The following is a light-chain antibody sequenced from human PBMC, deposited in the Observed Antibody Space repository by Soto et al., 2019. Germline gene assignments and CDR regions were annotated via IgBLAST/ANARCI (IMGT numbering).Light chain of an antibody. CDR3: QQTYNSPRT. V-gene: IGKV1-39*01. J-gene: IGKJ1*01. CDR1: QSISSY. Sequence: IHMSLSSSSRTAPLGQRDSINCRASQSISSYLNWYQQKPGKAPKLLIYAASTLQSGVPSRFSGSGSGTDFTLTISSLQPEDFAVYYCQQTYNSPRTFGQGTKVDIK. CDR2: AAS.